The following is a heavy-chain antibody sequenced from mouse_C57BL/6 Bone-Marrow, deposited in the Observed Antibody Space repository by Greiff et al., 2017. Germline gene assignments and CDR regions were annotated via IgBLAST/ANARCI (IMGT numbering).Heavy chain of an antibody. CDR1: GYAFSSSW. Sequence: QVHVKQPGPELVKPGASVKISCKASGYAFSSSWMNWVKQRPGKGLEWIGRIYPGDGDTNYNGKFKGKATLTADKSSSTAYMQLSSLTSEDSAVYFCALRFAYWGQGTLVTVSA. CDR3: ALRFAY. CDR2: IYPGDGDT. V-gene: IGHV1-82*01. J-gene: IGHJ3*01.